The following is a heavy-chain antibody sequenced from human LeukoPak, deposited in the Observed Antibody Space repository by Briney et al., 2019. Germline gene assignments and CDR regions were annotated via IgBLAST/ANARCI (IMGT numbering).Heavy chain of an antibody. CDR2: VNLQGST. CDR3: AREGGPYRPLDY. V-gene: IGHV4-4*02. Sequence: PSGTLSLTCGVSGGSITNTNYWTWVRQPPGKGLEWIGEVNLQGSTNCNPSLMGRVATSVDTSENHISLQLTSVTAADTAVYYCAREGGPYRPLDYSGQGTLVTVSS. CDR1: GGSITNTNY. J-gene: IGHJ4*02.